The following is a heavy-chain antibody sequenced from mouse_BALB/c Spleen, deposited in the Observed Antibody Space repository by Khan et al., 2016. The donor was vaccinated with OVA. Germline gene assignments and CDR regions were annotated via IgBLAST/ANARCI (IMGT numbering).Heavy chain of an antibody. CDR3: ARAGDGNPFAY. V-gene: IGHV1S81*02. J-gene: IGHJ3*01. CDR2: INPSNGDT. CDR1: GYTFTSFY. Sequence: QVQLQQPGAELVKPGASVKISCKASGYTFTSFYMYWVKQRPGQGLEWIGGINPSNGDTHFYEKFKSQATLTVDKSSTTAYLQFSSLTSEDSAVYYCARAGDGNPFAYWGQGTLVTVSA. D-gene: IGHD2-3*01.